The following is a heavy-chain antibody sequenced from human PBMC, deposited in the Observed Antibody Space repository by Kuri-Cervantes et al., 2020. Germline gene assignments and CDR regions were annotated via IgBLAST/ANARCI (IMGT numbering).Heavy chain of an antibody. Sequence: ASVKVSCKASGYTFTGYYMHWVRQAPGQGLEWMGWINPNSGGTNYAQKLQGRVTMTTDTSTSTAYMGLRSLRSDDTAVYYCARDRYDILTGPPYYYYGMDVWGQGTTVTVSS. CDR3: ARDRYDILTGPPYYYYGMDV. CDR1: GYTFTGYY. J-gene: IGHJ6*02. D-gene: IGHD3-9*01. CDR2: INPNSGGT. V-gene: IGHV1-2*02.